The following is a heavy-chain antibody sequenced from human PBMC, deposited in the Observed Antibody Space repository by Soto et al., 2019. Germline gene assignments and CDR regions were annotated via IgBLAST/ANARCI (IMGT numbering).Heavy chain of an antibody. V-gene: IGHV1-18*01. D-gene: IGHD2-15*01. CDR3: VVAAQPYYFDY. Sequence: GASVKVSCKASGYTFTSYGISWVRQAPGQGLEWMGWISAYNGNTNYAQKLQGRVTMTTDTSTSTAYMELRSPRSDDTAVYYCVVAAQPYYFDYWGQRTLVTVSS. CDR2: ISAYNGNT. CDR1: GYTFTSYG. J-gene: IGHJ4*02.